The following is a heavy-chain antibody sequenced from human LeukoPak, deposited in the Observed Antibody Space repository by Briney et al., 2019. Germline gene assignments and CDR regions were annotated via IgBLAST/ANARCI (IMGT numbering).Heavy chain of an antibody. CDR3: AKDRNRYCSSTSCSHDY. J-gene: IGHJ4*02. CDR1: GFTFSSYG. V-gene: IGHV3-30*02. Sequence: GGSLRLSCAASGFTFSSYGMHWVRQAPGKGLEWVAFIRYDGSNKYYADSVKGRFTISRDNSKNTLYLQMNSLRAEDTAVYYCAKDRNRYCSSTSCSHDYWGQGTLVTVSS. CDR2: IRYDGSNK. D-gene: IGHD2-2*01.